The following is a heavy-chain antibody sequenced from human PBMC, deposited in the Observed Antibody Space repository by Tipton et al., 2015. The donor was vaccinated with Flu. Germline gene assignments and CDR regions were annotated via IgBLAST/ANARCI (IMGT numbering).Heavy chain of an antibody. Sequence: QLVQSGGGVVQPGGSLRLSCTASGFTLSSYWMNWVRQAPGKGLEWVANIKQDGSEKYYVDSVKGRFTISRDNAKNSLYLQMNSLRAEDTAVYYCARDCGAIGGIYYYGIDVWGQGTTVTVSS. CDR2: IKQDGSEK. D-gene: IGHD2-2*02. V-gene: IGHV3-7*01. CDR3: ARDCGAIGGIYYYGIDV. CDR1: GFTLSSYW. J-gene: IGHJ6*02.